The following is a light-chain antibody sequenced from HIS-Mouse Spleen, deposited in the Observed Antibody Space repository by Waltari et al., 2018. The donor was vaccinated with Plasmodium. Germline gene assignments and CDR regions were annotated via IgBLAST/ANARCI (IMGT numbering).Light chain of an antibody. CDR1: ALPKKY. J-gene: IGLJ3*02. Sequence: SYELTQPPSVSVSPGQTARITCSGDALPKKYAYWYQQKSGQAPVLVIYEDSKRPAGLPGRFSGSSSGTMATLTISGAQVEDEADYYCYSTDSSGKHRVFGGGTKLTVL. CDR2: EDS. CDR3: YSTDSSGKHRV. V-gene: IGLV3-10*01.